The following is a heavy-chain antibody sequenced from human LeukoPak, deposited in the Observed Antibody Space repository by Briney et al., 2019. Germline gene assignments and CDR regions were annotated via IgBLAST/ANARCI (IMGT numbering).Heavy chain of an antibody. CDR1: GGSFSDYY. CDR2: INHSGST. Sequence: SETLSLTCAAYGGSFSDYYWSWIRQPPGKGLEWIGEINHSGSTNYNPSLKRRVTISVDTSKNQFALKLSSVTAADTPVYYCARVLRSRIKFTMVRGVSPANYHYYYMDVWGKGTTVTVSS. CDR3: ARVLRSRIKFTMVRGVSPANYHYYYMDV. J-gene: IGHJ6*03. V-gene: IGHV4-34*01. D-gene: IGHD3-10*01.